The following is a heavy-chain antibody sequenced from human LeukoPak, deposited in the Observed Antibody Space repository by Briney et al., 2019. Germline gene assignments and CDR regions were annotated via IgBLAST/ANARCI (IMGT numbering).Heavy chain of an antibody. J-gene: IGHJ6*03. D-gene: IGHD6-13*01. Sequence: GASVKVSCKASGYTFTSYGISWVRQAPGQGLEWMGWISAYNGNTNYAQKLQGRVTMTTDTSTSTVYMELRSLRSDDTAVYYCARYSSSWYGYYYYYYMDVWGKGTTVTVSS. V-gene: IGHV1-18*01. CDR1: GYTFTSYG. CDR3: ARYSSSWYGYYYYYYMDV. CDR2: ISAYNGNT.